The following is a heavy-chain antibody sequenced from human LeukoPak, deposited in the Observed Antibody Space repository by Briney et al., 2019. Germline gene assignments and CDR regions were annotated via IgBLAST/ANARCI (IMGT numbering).Heavy chain of an antibody. D-gene: IGHD3-10*01. J-gene: IGHJ4*02. Sequence: GGSLRLSCAASGFTFSSYIMNWVRQAPGKGLEWVSSISSSSSYIYYADSVKGRFTISRDNAKNSLYLQMNSLRAEDTAVYYCARSGTMVRGVIDYWGQGTLVTVSS. V-gene: IGHV3-21*01. CDR2: ISSSSSYI. CDR3: ARSGTMVRGVIDY. CDR1: GFTFSSYI.